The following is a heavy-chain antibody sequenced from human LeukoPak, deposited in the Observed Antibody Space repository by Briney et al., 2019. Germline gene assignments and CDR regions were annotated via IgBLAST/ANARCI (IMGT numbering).Heavy chain of an antibody. D-gene: IGHD5-12*01. V-gene: IGHV1-69*13. J-gene: IGHJ4*02. CDR1: GGTFSRYA. CDR3: ARGSRVATMDFDY. CDR2: IIPIFDTA. Sequence: SVKVSCKASGGTFSRYAISWVRQAPGQGLEWMGGIIPIFDTAKYAQKFQGRVTIIADESTSTAYMELSSLRSEDTAVYYRARGSRVATMDFDYWGQGTLVTVSS.